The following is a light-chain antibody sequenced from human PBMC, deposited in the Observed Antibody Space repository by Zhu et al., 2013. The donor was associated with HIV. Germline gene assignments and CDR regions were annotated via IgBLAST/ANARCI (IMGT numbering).Light chain of an antibody. CDR3: QQSYRAQYT. Sequence: DIQMTQSPSSLSASVGDRVTITCRASQSIGTYLNWYLQRPGKAPELLIYAASHLQSGVPSKFSGSGSGTDFSLTISSLQPEDFAAYYCQQSYRAQYTFGLGDQAGDQT. J-gene: IGKJ2*01. CDR2: AAS. CDR1: QSIGTY. V-gene: IGKV1-39*01.